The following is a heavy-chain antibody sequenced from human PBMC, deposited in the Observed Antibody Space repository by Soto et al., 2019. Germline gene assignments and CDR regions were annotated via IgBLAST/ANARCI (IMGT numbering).Heavy chain of an antibody. Sequence: GGSLRLSCAASGFTFSSYGMHWVRQAPGKGLEWVAVIWYDGSNKYYADSVKGRFTISRDNSKNTLYLQMNSLRAEDTAVYYCARGGYSYGFHPGWFDPWGQGTLVTVSS. D-gene: IGHD5-18*01. CDR3: ARGGYSYGFHPGWFDP. CDR1: GFTFSSYG. J-gene: IGHJ5*02. CDR2: IWYDGSNK. V-gene: IGHV3-33*01.